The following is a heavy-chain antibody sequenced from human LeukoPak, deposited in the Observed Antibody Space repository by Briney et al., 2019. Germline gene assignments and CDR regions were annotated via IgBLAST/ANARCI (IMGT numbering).Heavy chain of an antibody. CDR3: AKDSRGYQDYFDY. J-gene: IGHJ4*02. CDR2: ISGSGGST. V-gene: IGHV3-23*01. Sequence: GGTLRLSCAASGFTFSSYGMSWVRQAPGKGLEWVSAISGSGGSTYYADSVKGRFTISRDNSKNTLYLQMSSLRAEDTAVYYCAKDSRGYQDYFDYWGQGTLVTVSS. D-gene: IGHD3-22*01. CDR1: GFTFSSYG.